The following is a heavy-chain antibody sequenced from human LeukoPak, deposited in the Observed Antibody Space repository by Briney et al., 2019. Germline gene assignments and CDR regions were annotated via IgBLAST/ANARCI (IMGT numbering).Heavy chain of an antibody. J-gene: IGHJ4*02. CDR3: AREMGGYPFDY. CDR1: GFTFSSFE. CDR2: ISGSGCTI. D-gene: IGHD5-12*01. Sequence: GGSLRLSCAASGFTFSSFEMNWVRQAPGKGLEWVSYISGSGCTIYYADSVKGRFTISRDNAKNSLYLQMNSLRAGDTAVYYCAREMGGYPFDYWGQGTLVTASS. V-gene: IGHV3-48*03.